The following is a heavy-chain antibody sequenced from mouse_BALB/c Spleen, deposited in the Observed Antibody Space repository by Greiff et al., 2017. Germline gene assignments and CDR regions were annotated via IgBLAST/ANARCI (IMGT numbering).Heavy chain of an antibody. Sequence: EVQLMESGPGLVKPSQSLSLSCTVTGYSITSDYVWNWIRQFPGNKLEWMGYISYSGSTSYNPSLKGRISITRDTSKNQFFLQLNSVTTEDTATYYCARRAGRAMDYWGQGTSVTVSS. V-gene: IGHV3-2*02. CDR1: GYSITSDYV. J-gene: IGHJ4*01. CDR3: ARRAGRAMDY. D-gene: IGHD3-1*01. CDR2: ISYSGST.